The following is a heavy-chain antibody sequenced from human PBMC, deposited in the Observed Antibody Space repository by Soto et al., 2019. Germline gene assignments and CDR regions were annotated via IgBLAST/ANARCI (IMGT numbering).Heavy chain of an antibody. CDR1: GFTFSSYA. J-gene: IGHJ4*02. Sequence: EVQLLESGGGLVQPGGSLRLSCAASGFTFSSYAMSWVRQAPGRGLEWVSAISGSGGSTYYADSVKGRFTISSDNSKNTLYLQMNSLRAEDTAVYYCAKTVRLYGFPFDYWGQGTLVTVSS. CDR2: ISGSGGST. D-gene: IGHD3-10*01. V-gene: IGHV3-23*01. CDR3: AKTVRLYGFPFDY.